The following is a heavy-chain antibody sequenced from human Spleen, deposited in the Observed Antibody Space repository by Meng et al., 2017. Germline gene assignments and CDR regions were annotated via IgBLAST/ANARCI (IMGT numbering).Heavy chain of an antibody. Sequence: GGSLRLSCAASGFTFSSYWMHWVRQAPGKGLVWVSRINSDGSSTSYADSVKGRFTISRDNAKNTLYLQMNSLRAEDTAVYYCARFAVAGFFAVSVVENAFDIWGQGTMVTVSS. V-gene: IGHV3-74*01. J-gene: IGHJ3*02. D-gene: IGHD6-19*01. CDR3: ARFAVAGFFAVSVVENAFDI. CDR2: INSDGSST. CDR1: GFTFSSYW.